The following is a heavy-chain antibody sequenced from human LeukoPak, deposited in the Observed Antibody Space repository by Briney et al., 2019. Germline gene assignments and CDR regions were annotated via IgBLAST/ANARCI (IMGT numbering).Heavy chain of an antibody. J-gene: IGHJ4*02. CDR2: TRYDGSNK. Sequence: GGSLRLSCAASGFTFSSYGMHWVRQAPGKGLEWVAFTRYDGSNKYYADSVKGRFTISRDNSKNMLYLQMNSLRAEDTAVYYCAKDPQKWESYFDEWGQGTLVTLSS. V-gene: IGHV3-30*02. CDR1: GFTFSSYG. D-gene: IGHD1-26*01. CDR3: AKDPQKWESYFDE.